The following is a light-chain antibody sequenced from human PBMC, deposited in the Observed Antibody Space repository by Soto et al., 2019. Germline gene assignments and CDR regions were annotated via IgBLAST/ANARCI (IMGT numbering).Light chain of an antibody. V-gene: IGKV1-5*03. J-gene: IGKJ1*01. CDR1: QSISSW. Sequence: DIQMTQSPSTLSASVGDRVTITCRASQSISSWLAWYQQKPGKAPKLLIYTASSLESGVPSRFSGSGSGTEFTLTISSLQPDDLETNYCQQYNIYSWTFGQGTKVKIK. CDR2: TAS. CDR3: QQYNIYSWT.